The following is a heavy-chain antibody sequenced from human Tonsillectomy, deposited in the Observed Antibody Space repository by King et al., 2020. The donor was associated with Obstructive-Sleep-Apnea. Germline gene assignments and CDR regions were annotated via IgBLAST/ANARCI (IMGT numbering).Heavy chain of an antibody. V-gene: IGHV4-59*08. J-gene: IGHJ3*02. Sequence: VQLQESGPGLVKPSETLSLTCTVSGGSISSYYWSWIRQPPGKGLEWIGYIDYSGSTNYNPSLTSRVTISVDTSKNQFSLKLSSVTAADTAVYYCASYLGGYGDYDAFDIWGQGTMVTVSS. CDR3: ASYLGGYGDYDAFDI. D-gene: IGHD4-17*01. CDR2: IDYSGST. CDR1: GGSISSYY.